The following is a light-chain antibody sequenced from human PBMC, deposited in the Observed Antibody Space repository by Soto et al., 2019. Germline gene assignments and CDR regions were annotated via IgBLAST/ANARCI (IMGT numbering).Light chain of an antibody. CDR3: QSYDTSNHVV. J-gene: IGLJ2*01. V-gene: IGLV6-57*04. CDR2: QDI. CDR1: SGSIASRY. Sequence: NFMLTQPHSVSGSPGKTVTISCTRSSGSIASRYVQWYQQRPGSAPTTVIYQDIRRPSGVPDRFSGSIDTSSNSASLDISGLKTEDEADYYCQSYDTSNHVVFGGGTKVTVL.